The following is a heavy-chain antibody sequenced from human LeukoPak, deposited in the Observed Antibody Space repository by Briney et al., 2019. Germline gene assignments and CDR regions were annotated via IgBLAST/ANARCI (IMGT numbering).Heavy chain of an antibody. V-gene: IGHV4-38-2*01. J-gene: IGHJ6*03. D-gene: IGHD3-22*01. CDR2: NYNSGTT. Sequence: SETLSLTCAVSGYSISRGYYWGWLRQPPGKGLGWIGSNYNSGTTYYNPSLKSRVTISVDMSKNQFSLKLTSVTAAETAVYYCARVGDSTAYYYGSSYYYYMDVWGKGTTVTVSS. CDR3: ARVGDSTAYYYGSSYYYYMDV. CDR1: GYSISRGYY.